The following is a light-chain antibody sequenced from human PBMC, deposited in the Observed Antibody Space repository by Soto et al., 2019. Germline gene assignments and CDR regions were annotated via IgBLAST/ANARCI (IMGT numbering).Light chain of an antibody. CDR1: QDIANF. J-gene: IGKJ1*01. Sequence: ILMTQSPSSLSAFVGDRVTITCRASQDIANFLAWYQQKPGKVPKLLIYAASTLQSGVPSRFSGSGSGTDFTLTISSLQPEDVATYYCQKYNSAPPTFGQGTKVDI. V-gene: IGKV1-27*01. CDR3: QKYNSAPPT. CDR2: AAS.